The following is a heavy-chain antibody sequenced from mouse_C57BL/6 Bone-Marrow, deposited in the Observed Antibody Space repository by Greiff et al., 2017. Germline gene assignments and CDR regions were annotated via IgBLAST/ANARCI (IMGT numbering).Heavy chain of an antibody. CDR2: IWRGGST. J-gene: IGHJ4*01. CDR3: AKNWGYGSSYGYAMDY. Sequence: VKLMESGPGLVQPSQSLSITCTVSGFSLTSYGVHWVRQSPGKGLEWLGVIWRGGSTDYNAAFMSRLSITKDNSKSQVFFKMNSLQADDTAIYYCAKNWGYGSSYGYAMDYWGQGTSVTVSS. V-gene: IGHV2-5*01. CDR1: GFSLTSYG. D-gene: IGHD1-1*01.